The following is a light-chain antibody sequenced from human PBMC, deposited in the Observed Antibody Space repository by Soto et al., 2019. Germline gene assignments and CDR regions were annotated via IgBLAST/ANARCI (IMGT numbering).Light chain of an antibody. CDR3: QQYDRFPYT. J-gene: IGKJ2*01. Sequence: DIQMTQSPSTLSASVGDTVTITCRASQSISNWLAWYQQKPAQAPKLLIHKASTLESGVPSRFSGSGSGTEFTLTISSLQPDDFATFYCQQYDRFPYTFGQGIKLEIK. V-gene: IGKV1-5*03. CDR2: KAS. CDR1: QSISNW.